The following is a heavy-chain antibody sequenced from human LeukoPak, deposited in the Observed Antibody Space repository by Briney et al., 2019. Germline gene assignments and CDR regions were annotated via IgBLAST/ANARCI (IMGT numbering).Heavy chain of an antibody. Sequence: PSETLSLTCTVSGGSISSYYWSWIRQPAGKGLEWIGRIYTSGSTNYNPSLKSRVTISVDTSKNQFSLKLSSVTAADTAVYYCARHSQDYYDSSGYYAIGYFDYWGQGTLVTVSS. CDR3: ARHSQDYYDSSGYYAIGYFDY. J-gene: IGHJ4*02. CDR1: GGSISSYY. V-gene: IGHV4-4*07. D-gene: IGHD3-22*01. CDR2: IYTSGST.